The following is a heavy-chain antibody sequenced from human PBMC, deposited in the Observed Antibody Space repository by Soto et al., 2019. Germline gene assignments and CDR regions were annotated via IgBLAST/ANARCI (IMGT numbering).Heavy chain of an antibody. D-gene: IGHD2-21*02. Sequence: SVGGVVQPGRSLRLSCAASGFTFSSYGMHWVRQAPGKGLEWVAVIWYDGSNKYYADSVKGRFTISRDNSKNTLYLQMNSLRAEDTAVYYCARDPGHIVVVTANFDYWGQGTLVTVSS. CDR1: GFTFSSYG. V-gene: IGHV3-33*01. CDR2: IWYDGSNK. J-gene: IGHJ4*02. CDR3: ARDPGHIVVVTANFDY.